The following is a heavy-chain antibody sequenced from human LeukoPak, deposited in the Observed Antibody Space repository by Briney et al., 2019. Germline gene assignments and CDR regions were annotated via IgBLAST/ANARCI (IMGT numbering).Heavy chain of an antibody. J-gene: IGHJ4*02. CDR3: ARDDSISSAKWQFDY. Sequence: GASVKVSCKASGYTFTSYGISWVRQAPGQGLEWMGWISAYNGNTNYAQKLQGRVTMTTDTSTSTAYMELRSLRSDDTAVYYCARDDSISSAKWQFDYWGQGTLVTVSS. V-gene: IGHV1-18*01. D-gene: IGHD4-11*01. CDR1: GYTFTSYG. CDR2: ISAYNGNT.